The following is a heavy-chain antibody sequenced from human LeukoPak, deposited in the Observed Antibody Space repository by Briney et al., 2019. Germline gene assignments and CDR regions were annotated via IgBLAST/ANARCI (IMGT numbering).Heavy chain of an antibody. Sequence: GGSLRLSCAASGFTFSSYGMHWVRQAPGKGLEWVAVIWYDGSNKYYAGSVKGRFTISRDNSKNTLYLQMNSLRAEDTAVYYCAKDSGIVVVTFYFDYWGQGTLVTVSS. J-gene: IGHJ4*02. CDR2: IWYDGSNK. D-gene: IGHD2-21*02. CDR3: AKDSGIVVVTFYFDY. V-gene: IGHV3-33*06. CDR1: GFTFSSYG.